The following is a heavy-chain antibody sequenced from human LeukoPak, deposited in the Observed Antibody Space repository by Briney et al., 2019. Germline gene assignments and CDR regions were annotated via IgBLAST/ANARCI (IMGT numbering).Heavy chain of an antibody. J-gene: IGHJ4*02. D-gene: IGHD3-22*01. CDR1: GGSIRSSSYY. CDR3: ARANPYDSINY. CDR2: FYHSGIT. V-gene: IGHV4-39*07. Sequence: SETLSLTCTVSGGSIRSSSYYWGWIRQPPGKGLEWIGSFYHSGITYYNPSLKSRVTISVDTSKNQFSLKLSSVTAADTAVYYCARANPYDSINYWGQGTLVTVSS.